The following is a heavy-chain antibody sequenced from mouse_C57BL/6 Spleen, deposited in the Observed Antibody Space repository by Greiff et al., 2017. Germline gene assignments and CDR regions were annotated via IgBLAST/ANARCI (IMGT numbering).Heavy chain of an antibody. CDR1: GYTFTDYN. CDR2: INPNNGGT. Sequence: EVQLQQSGPELVKPGASVKIPCKASGYTFTDYNMDWVKQSHGKSLEWIGDINPNNGGTIYNQKFKGKATLTVDKSSSTAYMELRSLTSEDTAVYYCAREGLGHRFAYWGQGTLVTVSA. CDR3: AREGLGHRFAY. J-gene: IGHJ3*01. D-gene: IGHD4-1*01. V-gene: IGHV1-18*01.